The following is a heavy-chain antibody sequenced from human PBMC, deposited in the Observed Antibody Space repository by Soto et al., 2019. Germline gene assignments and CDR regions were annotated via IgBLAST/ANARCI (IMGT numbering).Heavy chain of an antibody. D-gene: IGHD1-26*01. V-gene: IGHV3-7*05. Sequence: EVQLVESGGGLVQPGGSLRLSCVISGSIFSSHWMTWVRQAPGKGLEWVASINQDGFGKYYVDSVRGRFTISRDNAKNSVYRKRDSRRAEDTAVYYCAKDHGSGSSPYWGQGTLVTVSS. J-gene: IGHJ4*02. CDR1: GSIFSSHW. CDR3: AKDHGSGSSPY. CDR2: INQDGFGK.